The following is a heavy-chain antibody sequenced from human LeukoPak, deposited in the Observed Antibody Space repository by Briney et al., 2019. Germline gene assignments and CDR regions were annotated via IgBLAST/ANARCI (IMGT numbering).Heavy chain of an antibody. CDR2: IGESSSII. V-gene: IGHV3-48*01. D-gene: IGHD1-26*01. CDR1: GFIFSAYS. Sequence: GGSLRLSCAASGFIFSAYSMNWVRQAPGKGLEWVSYIGESSSIIYYADSVKGRFTISRDNAKSSLYLQMNSLRAEDTAVYFCAREVGAIDFWGQGILVSVSS. J-gene: IGHJ4*02. CDR3: AREVGAIDF.